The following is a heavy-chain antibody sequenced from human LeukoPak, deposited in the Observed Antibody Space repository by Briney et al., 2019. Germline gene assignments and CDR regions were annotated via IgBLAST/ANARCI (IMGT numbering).Heavy chain of an antibody. D-gene: IGHD6-19*01. J-gene: IGHJ6*03. CDR3: AEATSSGWYRPYYYYYMDV. CDR1: GFTFSSYW. CDR2: IKQDGSEK. Sequence: GGSLRLSCAASGFTFSSYWMSWVRQAPGKGLEWVANIKQDGSEKYYVDSVKGRFTISRDIAKNSLYLQMNSLRAEDTAVYSCAEATSSGWYRPYYYYYMDVWGKGTTVTVSS. V-gene: IGHV3-7*01.